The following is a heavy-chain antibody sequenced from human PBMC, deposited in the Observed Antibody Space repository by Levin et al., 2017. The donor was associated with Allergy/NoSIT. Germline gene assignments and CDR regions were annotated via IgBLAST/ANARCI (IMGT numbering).Heavy chain of an antibody. Sequence: GGSLRLSCAASGFTFDDYAMHWVRLAPGKGLEWVSGINWNSENIVYADSVRGRFTISRDNGNNSLFLQMNSLRHEDTALYYCARSVAASATTAVWDGFDIWGQGTMVTVSS. V-gene: IGHV3-9*01. CDR1: GFTFDDYA. D-gene: IGHD1-26*01. J-gene: IGHJ3*02. CDR2: INWNSENI. CDR3: ARSVAASATTAVWDGFDI.